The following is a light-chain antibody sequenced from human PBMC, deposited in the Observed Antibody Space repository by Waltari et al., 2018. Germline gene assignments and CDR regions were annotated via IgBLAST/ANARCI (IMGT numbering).Light chain of an antibody. V-gene: IGLV1-40*01. J-gene: IGLJ2*01. CDR1: SSNIGAGYD. CDR2: GNS. Sequence: QSVLTQPPSVSGAPGQRVTISCPGSSSNIGAGYDVHWYQQPPGTAPKLLRYGNSNRPSGVPDRCSGSKSGTSASLAITGLQAEDEADYYCQSYDSSLSGSRVFGGGTKLTVL. CDR3: QSYDSSLSGSRV.